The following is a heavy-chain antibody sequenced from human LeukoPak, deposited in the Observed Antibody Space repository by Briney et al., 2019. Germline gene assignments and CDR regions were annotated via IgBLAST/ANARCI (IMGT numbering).Heavy chain of an antibody. CDR2: ISANNNNT. CDR1: GYTFTSYA. Sequence: ASVKVSCKASGYTFTSYAISWVRQAPGQGLEWMGWISANNNNTDNVQKLQGRVTMTTDTSTSTAYMELRSLRSDDTAVYYCARAPYHTFDYWGQGTLVTVSS. CDR3: ARAPYHTFDY. D-gene: IGHD2-2*01. V-gene: IGHV1-18*01. J-gene: IGHJ4*02.